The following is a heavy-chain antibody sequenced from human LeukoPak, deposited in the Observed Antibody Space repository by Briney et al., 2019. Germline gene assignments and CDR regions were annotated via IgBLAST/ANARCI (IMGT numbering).Heavy chain of an antibody. CDR1: GYTFTSYG. D-gene: IGHD2-8*01. V-gene: IGHV1-18*01. Sequence: ASVKVSCKASGYTFTSYGISWVRQAPGQGLEWMGWISAYNGNTNYAQKFQGRVTMTRDMSTSTVYMELSSLRSEDTAVYYCARGIVLMVYATAPALGYWGQGTLVTVSS. CDR3: ARGIVLMVYATAPALGY. J-gene: IGHJ4*02. CDR2: ISAYNGNT.